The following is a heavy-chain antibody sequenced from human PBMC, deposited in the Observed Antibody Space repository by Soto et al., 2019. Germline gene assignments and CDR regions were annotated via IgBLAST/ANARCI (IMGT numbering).Heavy chain of an antibody. CDR1: GYSFTSYW. CDR2: IDSSDPYT. CDR3: ARLNRSSGWYRYYYYYGMDV. Sequence: GESLKISCKGSGYSFTSYWISWVRQRPGKGLEWMGRIDSSDPYTTYTPSFHGHVTISADKSLSTPYLQWSSLKASDTAMYYCARLNRSSGWYRYYYYYGMDVWGQGTTVTVSS. V-gene: IGHV5-10-1*01. D-gene: IGHD6-19*01. J-gene: IGHJ6*02.